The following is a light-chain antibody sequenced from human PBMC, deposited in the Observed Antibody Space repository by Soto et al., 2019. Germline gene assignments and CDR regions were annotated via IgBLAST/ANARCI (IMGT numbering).Light chain of an antibody. Sequence: ENVLTQSPGTLSLSPGERATISCRATQTISSDYLAWYQQKPGQAPRLLIYGIFNRATGIPDRFSASGSGTDFTLTISRLEPEDFAVYYCEQYSNSPRTFGQGTKGDIK. CDR3: EQYSNSPRT. V-gene: IGKV3-20*01. CDR1: QTISSDY. CDR2: GIF. J-gene: IGKJ1*01.